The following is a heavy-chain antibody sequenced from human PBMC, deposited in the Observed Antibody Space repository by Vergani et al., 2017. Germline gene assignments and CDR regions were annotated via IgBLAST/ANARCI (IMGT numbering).Heavy chain of an antibody. CDR1: GGSISSSNW. D-gene: IGHD3-10*01. CDR3: ARAQWGSGSYSFDY. V-gene: IGHV4-4*03. J-gene: IGHJ4*02. CDR2: IYHSGST. Sequence: QVQLQESGPGLVKTPGTLSLTCALSGGSISSSNWWSWVRQPPGKGLEWIGEIYHSGSTNYNPSLKSRVTISVDKSKNQFSLKLSSVTAADTAVYYCARAQWGSGSYSFDYWGQGTLVTVSS.